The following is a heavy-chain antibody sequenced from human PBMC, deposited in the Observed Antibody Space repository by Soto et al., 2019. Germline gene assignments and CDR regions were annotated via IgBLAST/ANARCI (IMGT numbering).Heavy chain of an antibody. D-gene: IGHD2-2*01. CDR1: GFTFSSYG. V-gene: IGHV3-30*18. Sequence: QVQLVESGGGMVQPGRSLRLSCAASGFTFSSYGMHWVRQAPGKGLEWVAVISYDGSNKYYADSVKGRFTISRDNSKNTLYLQMNSLRAEDTAVYYCAKEVPAAVFDYYYGMDVWGQGTTVTVSS. CDR3: AKEVPAAVFDYYYGMDV. J-gene: IGHJ6*02. CDR2: ISYDGSNK.